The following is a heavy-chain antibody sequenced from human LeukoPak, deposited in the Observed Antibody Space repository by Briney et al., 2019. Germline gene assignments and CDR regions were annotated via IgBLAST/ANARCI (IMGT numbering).Heavy chain of an antibody. CDR2: IYHSGST. D-gene: IGHD5-18*01. CDR3: ATLLPVDTAMDGNWFDP. CDR1: GGSISSGGYS. V-gene: IGHV4-30-2*01. J-gene: IGHJ5*02. Sequence: PSQTLSLTCAVSGGSISSGGYSWSWIRQPPGKGLEWIGYIYHSGSTYYNPSLKSRVTISIDSSKNQFSLKLSSVTAADTAVYYCATLLPVDTAMDGNWFDPWGQGTLVTVSS.